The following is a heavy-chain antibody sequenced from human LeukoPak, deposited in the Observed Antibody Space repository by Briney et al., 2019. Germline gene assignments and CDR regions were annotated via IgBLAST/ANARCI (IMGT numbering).Heavy chain of an antibody. CDR3: ARGRRYCSSTSCYGPPGY. CDR2: IYDSGST. D-gene: IGHD2-2*01. J-gene: IGHJ4*02. V-gene: IGHV4-39*01. CDR1: GGSIRSSYYY. Sequence: PSETLSLTCTVSGGSIRSSYYYWGWIRQPPGKGLEWIGSIYDSGSTYYNPSLKSRVTISVDTSKNQFSLKLSSVTAADTAVYYCARGRRYCSSTSCYGPPGYWGQGTLVTVSS.